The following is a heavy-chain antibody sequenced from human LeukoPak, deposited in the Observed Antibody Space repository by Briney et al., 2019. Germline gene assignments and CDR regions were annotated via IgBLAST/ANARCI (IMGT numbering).Heavy chain of an antibody. D-gene: IGHD6-19*01. CDR2: IYYSGST. Sequence: PSETLSLTCTVSGGSISSYYWSWIRQPPGKGLEWIGYIYYSGSTNYNPSLRSRVTISVDTSKNQFSLKLSSVTAADTAVYYCARLYSSGWYEGYFDYWGQGTLVTVSS. V-gene: IGHV4-59*08. CDR3: ARLYSSGWYEGYFDY. J-gene: IGHJ4*02. CDR1: GGSISSYY.